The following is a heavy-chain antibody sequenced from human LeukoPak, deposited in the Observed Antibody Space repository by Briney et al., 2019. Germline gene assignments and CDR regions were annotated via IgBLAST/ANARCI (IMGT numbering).Heavy chain of an antibody. CDR3: ARESVGRITMIVNLVRGAFDI. D-gene: IGHD3-22*01. CDR1: GFTFSSYA. V-gene: IGHV3-30*04. CDR2: ISYDGSNK. Sequence: PGGSLRLSCAASGFTFSSYAMHWVRQAPGKGLEWVAVISYDGSNKYYADSVKGRFTISRDNSKNTLCLQMNSLRAEDTAVYYCARESVGRITMIVNLVRGAFDIWGQGTMVTVSS. J-gene: IGHJ3*02.